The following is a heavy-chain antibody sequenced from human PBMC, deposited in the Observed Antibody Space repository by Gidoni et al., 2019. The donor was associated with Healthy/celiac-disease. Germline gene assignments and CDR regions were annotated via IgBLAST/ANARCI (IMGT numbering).Heavy chain of an antibody. CDR2: ISSSSSTI. V-gene: IGHV3-48*02. Sequence: EVQLVASGGGLVQPGGSLRLSCAASGFPLRSSGMNWVRQAPGKGLEWVSYISSSSSTIYYADSVKGRFTISRDNAKNSLYLQMNSLRDEDTAVYYCARDRGYCSGGSCYYFDYWGQGTLVTVSS. J-gene: IGHJ4*02. CDR3: ARDRGYCSGGSCYYFDY. CDR1: GFPLRSSG. D-gene: IGHD2-15*01.